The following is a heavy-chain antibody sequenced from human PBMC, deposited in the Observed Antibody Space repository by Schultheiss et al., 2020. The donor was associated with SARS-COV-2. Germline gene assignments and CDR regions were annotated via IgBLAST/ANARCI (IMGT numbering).Heavy chain of an antibody. CDR1: GFTFSSYG. CDR3: ARDGLGYSRTRGMDV. V-gene: IGHV3-33*05. J-gene: IGHJ6*02. D-gene: IGHD6-13*01. CDR2: ISYDGSNK. Sequence: GGSLRLSCAASGFTFSSYGMHWVRQAPGKGLEWVAVISYDGSNKYYADSVKGRFTISRDNSKNTLYLQMNSLRAEDTAVYYCARDGLGYSRTRGMDVWGQGTTVTVSS.